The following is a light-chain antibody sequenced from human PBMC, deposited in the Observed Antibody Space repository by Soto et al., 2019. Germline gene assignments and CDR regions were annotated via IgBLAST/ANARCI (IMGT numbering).Light chain of an antibody. Sequence: TQSPPTLSASVGDRVTITCRASQTISTWMAWYQQKPGQAPRLLIYGASSRATGIPDRFSGSGSGTDFTLTISRLEPEDFAVYYCQQYGSSSWTFGQGTKVDIK. CDR1: QTISTW. CDR2: GAS. V-gene: IGKV3-20*01. J-gene: IGKJ1*01. CDR3: QQYGSSSWT.